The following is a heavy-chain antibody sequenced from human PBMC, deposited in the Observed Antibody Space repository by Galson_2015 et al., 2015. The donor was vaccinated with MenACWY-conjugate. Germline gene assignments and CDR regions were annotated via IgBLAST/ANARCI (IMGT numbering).Heavy chain of an antibody. D-gene: IGHD4-17*01. CDR2: IKQDASEK. Sequence: LRLSCAASGFSFSGSWMSWVRQAPGKGLEWVANIKQDASEKYYVDSVKGRFAISRDNAKTSLYLQMNSLGAEDTAVYYCARGPRYGAFDIWGQGTTVTVSS. V-gene: IGHV3-7*03. CDR1: GFSFSGSW. J-gene: IGHJ3*02. CDR3: ARGPRYGAFDI.